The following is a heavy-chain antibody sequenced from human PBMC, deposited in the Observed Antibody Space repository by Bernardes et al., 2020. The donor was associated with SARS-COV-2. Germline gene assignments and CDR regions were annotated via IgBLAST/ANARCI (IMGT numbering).Heavy chain of an antibody. CDR2: INDSGST. V-gene: IGHV4-34*01. J-gene: IGHJ2*01. Sequence: SETLSLTCAVYSGSCSGYYWSWIRQTPGKVLEWSGEINDSGSTKYNPALKSRVTISVDPSKNQFSLKLNSVTAADTAVYYCARGSAAVVSHFMLLFANWYFDLWGRGTLVTVSS. CDR3: ARGSAAVVSHFMLLFANWYFDL. CDR1: SGSCSGYY. D-gene: IGHD2-15*01.